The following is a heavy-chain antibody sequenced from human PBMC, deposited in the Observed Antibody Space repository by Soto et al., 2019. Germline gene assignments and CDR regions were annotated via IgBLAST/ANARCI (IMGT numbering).Heavy chain of an antibody. V-gene: IGHV1-3*01. J-gene: IGHJ4*02. CDR1: GYTFSSYA. CDR3: ARDTGDGTFDF. CDR2: INAGYGNT. D-gene: IGHD7-27*01. Sequence: ASVEVSCKASGYTFSSYAMHWVRQAPGQRLEWMGWINAGYGNTKSSQKFQDRVTISRDTSASTAYMELPSLRSEDTAVYYCARDTGDGTFDFWGQGTLVTVSS.